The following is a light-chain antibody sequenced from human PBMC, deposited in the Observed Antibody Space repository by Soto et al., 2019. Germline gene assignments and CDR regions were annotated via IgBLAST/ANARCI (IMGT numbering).Light chain of an antibody. CDR2: GAS. CDR3: QQYNSYRT. Sequence: DIQMTQSPSSLSASVGDRVTITCQASHDITNYLNWYQHKPGKAPKLLIYGASNLETGVPSRFSGSGSGTDFTFTISSLQPEDIATYYCQQYNSYRTFGQGTKVEIK. V-gene: IGKV1-33*01. CDR1: HDITNY. J-gene: IGKJ1*01.